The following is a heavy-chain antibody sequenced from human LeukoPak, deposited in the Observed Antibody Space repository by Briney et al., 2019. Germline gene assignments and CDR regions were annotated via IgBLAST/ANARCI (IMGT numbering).Heavy chain of an antibody. Sequence: ASVKVSCKASGDMFSSGGSSWVRQAPGQGLEWMAWSSAVNGDIHPSQKFQGRVTLTTDASTSTAYMELRSLRSDDTAVYYCAKDYNYVIDSWGQGTLVTVSS. CDR3: AKDYNYVIDS. CDR1: GDMFSSGG. CDR2: SSAVNGDI. V-gene: IGHV1-18*01. J-gene: IGHJ4*02. D-gene: IGHD5-24*01.